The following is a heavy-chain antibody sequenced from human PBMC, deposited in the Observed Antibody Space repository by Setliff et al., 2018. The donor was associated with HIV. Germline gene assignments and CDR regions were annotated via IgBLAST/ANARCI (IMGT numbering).Heavy chain of an antibody. CDR1: GYPFDSYG. V-gene: IGHV1-18*01. D-gene: IGHD3-22*01. J-gene: IGHJ4*02. CDR2: ISAYIGDT. CDR3: ARAVGGSNYFDYSGYQDF. Sequence: ASVKVSCKTSGYPFDSYGISWVRKAPGQGLEWMGWISAYIGDTKYAQRFQGRVTMTTDPSTPTAYMELRSLKSEDTAVYYCARAVGGSNYFDYSGYQDFWGQGTRVTVSS.